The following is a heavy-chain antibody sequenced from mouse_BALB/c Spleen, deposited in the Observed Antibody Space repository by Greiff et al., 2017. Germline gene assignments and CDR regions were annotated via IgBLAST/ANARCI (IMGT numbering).Heavy chain of an antibody. CDR1: GYTFSSYG. CDR3: ARRSRNYYDYDRYFDV. D-gene: IGHD2-4*01. CDR2: ILPGSGST. V-gene: IGHV1-9*01. J-gene: IGHJ1*01. Sequence: VKLQQSGAELMKPGASVKISCKATGYTFSSYGIEWVKQRPGHGLEWIGEILPGSGSTNYNEKFKGKATFTADTSSNTAYMQLSSLTSEDSAVYSWARRSRNYYDYDRYFDVWGAGTTVTVSS.